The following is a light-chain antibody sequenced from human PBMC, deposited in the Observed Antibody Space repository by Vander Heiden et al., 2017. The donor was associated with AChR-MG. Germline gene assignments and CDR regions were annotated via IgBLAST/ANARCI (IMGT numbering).Light chain of an antibody. CDR3: QQYSTYWT. CDR1: QNIYSW. V-gene: IGKV1-5*03. J-gene: IGKJ1*01. Sequence: DIQMTQFPSTLSAYVGDRVTITCRASQNIYSWLAWYQQRPGEAPKVLIHNAFILEGGVPSRFSGSGSGTEFTLTISSLQPDDFATYYCQQYSTYWTFGQGTKVQIK. CDR2: NAF.